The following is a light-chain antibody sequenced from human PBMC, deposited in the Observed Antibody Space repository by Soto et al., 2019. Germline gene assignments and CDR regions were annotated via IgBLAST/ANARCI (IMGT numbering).Light chain of an antibody. V-gene: IGLV2-14*03. CDR2: DVE. J-gene: IGLJ1*01. CDR1: SNDVGAYHF. CDR3: SSYVTDDTYV. Sequence: QSVLTQPASVSGSPGQSIAISCTGTSNDVGAYHFVSWFQQHPGKAPKLIIYDVENRPSGVSARFSASKSGNTASLTISGLQAEDEADYYCSSYVTDDTYVFGSGTSSPS.